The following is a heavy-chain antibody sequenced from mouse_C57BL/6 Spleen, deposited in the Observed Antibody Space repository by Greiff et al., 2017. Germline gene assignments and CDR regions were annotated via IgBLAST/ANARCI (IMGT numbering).Heavy chain of an antibody. Sequence: EVKLMESGGDLVKPGGSLKLSCAASGFTFSSYGMSWVRQTPDKRLEWVATLSSGGSYTYYPDSVKGRFTISRDNAKNTLYLQMSSLKSEDTAMYYCARHKAQAPFDDWGQGTTRTVSS. CDR3: ARHKAQAPFDD. CDR1: GFTFSSYG. J-gene: IGHJ2*01. CDR2: LSSGGSYT. D-gene: IGHD3-2*02. V-gene: IGHV5-6*01.